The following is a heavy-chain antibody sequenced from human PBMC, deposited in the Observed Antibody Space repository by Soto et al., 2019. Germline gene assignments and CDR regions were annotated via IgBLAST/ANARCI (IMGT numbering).Heavy chain of an antibody. D-gene: IGHD3-22*01. Sequence: GESLKISCKGSGYSFTSYWISWVRQMPGKGLEWMGRIDPSDSYTNYSPSFQGHVTISADKSISTAYLQWSSLKASDTAMYYCASSSGYKSPIDYWGQGTLVTVSS. CDR3: ASSSGYKSPIDY. V-gene: IGHV5-10-1*01. J-gene: IGHJ4*02. CDR1: GYSFTSYW. CDR2: IDPSDSYT.